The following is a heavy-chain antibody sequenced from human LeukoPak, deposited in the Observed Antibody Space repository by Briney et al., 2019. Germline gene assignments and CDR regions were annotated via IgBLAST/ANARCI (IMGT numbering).Heavy chain of an antibody. CDR3: VLRGGTTDY. CDR2: ISGSGGTT. Sequence: GGSLRLSCAASGFTFSSFVLNWVRQAPGKGLEWVSTISGSGGTTYYADSVKGRFTISRDNSKNTLYLQMNSLRAEDTAVYYCVLRGGTTDYWGQGTLVTVSS. D-gene: IGHD1-1*01. V-gene: IGHV3-23*01. J-gene: IGHJ4*02. CDR1: GFTFSSFV.